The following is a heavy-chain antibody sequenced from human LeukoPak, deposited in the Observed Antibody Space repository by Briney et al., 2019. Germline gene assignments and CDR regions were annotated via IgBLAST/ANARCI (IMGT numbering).Heavy chain of an antibody. J-gene: IGHJ5*01. CDR1: GFPLRSYS. CDR3: ARVAVAGPTGWFDS. V-gene: IGHV3-21*04. CDR2: ISSTSAYI. Sequence: KPGGSLRLSCAASGFPLRSYSVTWVRQAPGKGLEWVSSISSTSAYIYYAESVKGRFSISRDNVDNVVHLQMSSLRNEDTAFYYCARVAVAGPTGWFDSWGQGTLVTVSS. D-gene: IGHD6-19*01.